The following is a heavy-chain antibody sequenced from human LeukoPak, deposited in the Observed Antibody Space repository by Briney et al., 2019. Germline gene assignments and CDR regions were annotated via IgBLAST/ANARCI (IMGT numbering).Heavy chain of an antibody. J-gene: IGHJ4*02. D-gene: IGHD2-8*01. CDR3: AKGLTYAGINFDY. V-gene: IGHV3-23*01. CDR1: GFTFSSYA. Sequence: GSLRLSCAASGFTFSSYAMSWVRQAPGKGLEWVSAISGSGGSTYYADSVKGRFTISRDNSKNTLYLQMNSLRAEDAALYYCAKGLTYAGINFDYWGQGTLVTVSS. CDR2: ISGSGGST.